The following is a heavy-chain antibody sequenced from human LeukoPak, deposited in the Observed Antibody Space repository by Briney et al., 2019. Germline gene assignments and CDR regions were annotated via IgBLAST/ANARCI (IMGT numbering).Heavy chain of an antibody. CDR2: ISWNSGSI. V-gene: IGHV3-9*03. CDR3: AKDVGYYDSSGTLY. J-gene: IGHJ4*02. CDR1: GFTFDDYA. D-gene: IGHD3-22*01. Sequence: PGGSLRLSCAASGFTFDDYAMHWVRQAPGKGLEWVSGISWNSGSIGYADSVKGRFTISRDNAKNSLYLQMNSLRAEDMALYYCAKDVGYYDSSGTLYWGQGTLVTVSS.